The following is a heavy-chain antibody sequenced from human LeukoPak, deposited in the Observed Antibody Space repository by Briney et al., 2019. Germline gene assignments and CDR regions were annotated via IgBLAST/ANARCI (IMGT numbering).Heavy chain of an antibody. CDR1: GFTFSSYS. CDR3: ARSGGGLLWFGESAGNYYYYGMDV. Sequence: GGSLRLSCAASGFTFSSYSMNWVSQAPGKGLEWVSSISSSSSYIYYADSVKGRFTISRDNAKNSLYLQMNSLRAEDTAVYYCARSGGGLLWFGESAGNYYYYGMDVWGQGTTVTVSS. V-gene: IGHV3-21*01. CDR2: ISSSSSYI. J-gene: IGHJ6*02. D-gene: IGHD3-10*01.